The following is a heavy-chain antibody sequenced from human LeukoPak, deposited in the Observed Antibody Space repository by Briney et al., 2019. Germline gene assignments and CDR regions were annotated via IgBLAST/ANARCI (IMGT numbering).Heavy chain of an antibody. CDR1: GFTFSNNG. D-gene: IGHD4-11*01. J-gene: IGHJ5*02. Sequence: GGSLRLSCVVSGFTFSNNGMSWVRQAPGKGLEWVSGLSGSGSSVYYADSVRGRLTISRDNSRNTLYLQLDSLRAGDTAVYFCVKGLNWFDPWGQGTLVTVSS. CDR3: VKGLNWFDP. V-gene: IGHV3-23*01. CDR2: LSGSGSSV.